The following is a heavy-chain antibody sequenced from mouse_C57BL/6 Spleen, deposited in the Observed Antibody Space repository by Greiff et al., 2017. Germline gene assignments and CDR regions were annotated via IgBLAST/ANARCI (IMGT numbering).Heavy chain of an antibody. CDR3: ARSDYDYDGSYWYFDV. CDR2: INPSNGGT. Sequence: VQLQQPGTELVKPGASVKLSCKASGYTFTSYWMHWVKQRPGQGLEWIGNINPSNGGTNYNEKFKSKATLTVDKSSSTAYMQLSSLTSEDSAVYYCARSDYDYDGSYWYFDVWGTGTTVTVSS. J-gene: IGHJ1*03. D-gene: IGHD2-4*01. CDR1: GYTFTSYW. V-gene: IGHV1-53*01.